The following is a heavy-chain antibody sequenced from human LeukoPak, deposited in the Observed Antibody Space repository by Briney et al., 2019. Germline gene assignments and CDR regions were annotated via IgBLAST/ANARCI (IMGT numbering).Heavy chain of an antibody. J-gene: IGHJ4*02. Sequence: SETLSLTCTVSGGSISSSSYYWGWIRQPPGKGLEWIGSIYYSGSTYYNPSLKSRVTISVDTSKNQFSLKLSSVTAADTAVYYCARKALNYYDSSGSSDYWGQGTLVTVSS. CDR2: IYYSGST. D-gene: IGHD3-22*01. V-gene: IGHV4-39*07. CDR1: GGSISSSSYY. CDR3: ARKALNYYDSSGSSDY.